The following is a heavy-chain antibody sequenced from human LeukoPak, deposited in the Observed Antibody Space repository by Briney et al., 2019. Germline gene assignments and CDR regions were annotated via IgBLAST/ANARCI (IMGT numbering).Heavy chain of an antibody. V-gene: IGHV3-20*04. D-gene: IGHD6-19*01. CDR3: ARLRGIAVAGYLYYFDY. Sequence: PGGSLRLSCAASGFTFDDYGMSWVRQAPGKGLEWVSGINWNSGSIGYADSVKGRFTISRDDSKNTAYLQMNSLRAEDTAVYYCARLRGIAVAGYLYYFDYWGQGTLVTVSS. J-gene: IGHJ4*02. CDR2: INWNSGSI. CDR1: GFTFDDYG.